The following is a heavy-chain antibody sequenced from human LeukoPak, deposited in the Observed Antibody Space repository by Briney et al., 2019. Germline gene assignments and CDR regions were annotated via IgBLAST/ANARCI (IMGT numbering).Heavy chain of an antibody. D-gene: IGHD3-3*01. V-gene: IGHV3-11*01. CDR2: ISSSGSTI. Sequence: GGSLRLSCAASGFTFSDYYMSWIRQAPGKGLEWVSYISSSGSTIYYADSVKGRFTISRDNAKNSPYLQMNSLRAEDTAVYYCARLYDFWSGYYGRGVYGMDVWGQGTTVTVSS. CDR3: ARLYDFWSGYYGRGVYGMDV. CDR1: GFTFSDYY. J-gene: IGHJ6*02.